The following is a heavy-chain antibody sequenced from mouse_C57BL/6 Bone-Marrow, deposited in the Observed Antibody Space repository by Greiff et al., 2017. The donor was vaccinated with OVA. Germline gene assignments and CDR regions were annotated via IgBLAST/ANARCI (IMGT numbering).Heavy chain of an antibody. J-gene: IGHJ2*01. V-gene: IGHV1-50*01. CDR3: AGLQLDY. CDR2: IDPSGSYT. Sequence: QVQLQQPGAELVKPGASVKLSCKASGYTFTSYWMQWVKQRPGQGLEWIGEIDPSGSYTNYNQKFKGKATLTVETSSSTAYMQLSSLTSEDSAVYYCAGLQLDYWGQGTTLTVSS. CDR1: GYTFTSYW. D-gene: IGHD3-1*01.